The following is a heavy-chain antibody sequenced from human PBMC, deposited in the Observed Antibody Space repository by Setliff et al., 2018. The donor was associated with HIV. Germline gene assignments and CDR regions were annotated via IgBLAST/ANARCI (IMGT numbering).Heavy chain of an antibody. D-gene: IGHD3-22*01. CDR2: IYYSGNT. Sequence: PSETLSLTCSVSGASIRGHYWSWIRQSPGKGLEWIGNIYYSGNTNYNPSFKSRATISVDTSKNQFSLRVNSVTAADTAVYYCARSLVPSGYYYGRHAFDIWAKGQRSPSPQ. CDR1: GASIRGHY. V-gene: IGHV4-59*08. CDR3: ARSLVPSGYYYGRHAFDI. J-gene: IGHJ3*02.